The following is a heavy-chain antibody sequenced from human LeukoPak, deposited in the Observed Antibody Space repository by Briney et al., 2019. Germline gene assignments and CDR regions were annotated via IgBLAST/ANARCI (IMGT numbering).Heavy chain of an antibody. J-gene: IGHJ6*02. CDR3: ARDGPIDTAMVTGAYYYYCGMDV. D-gene: IGHD5-18*01. Sequence: GRSLRLSCAASGFTFSSYGMHWVRQAPGKGLEWVAVIWYDGSNKYYADSVKGRFTISRDNSKNTLYLQMNSLRAEDTAVYYCARDGPIDTAMVTGAYYYYCGMDVWGQGTTVTVSS. CDR1: GFTFSSYG. V-gene: IGHV3-33*01. CDR2: IWYDGSNK.